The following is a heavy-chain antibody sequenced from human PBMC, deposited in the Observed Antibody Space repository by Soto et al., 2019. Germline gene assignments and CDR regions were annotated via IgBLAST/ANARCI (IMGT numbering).Heavy chain of an antibody. D-gene: IGHD3-16*01. J-gene: IGHJ3*02. V-gene: IGHV2-5*02. CDR2: IYWDDDK. CDR1: GFSLSTSGVG. Sequence: QITLKESGPTLVKPTQTLTLTCIFSGFSLSTSGVGVGWIRQPPGKALEWLAVIYWDDDKRYSPSLKSRVTSTRDTSKNRVVFTMTNMDPEDTGTFYCAHLTSWGEGAPFEIWGQGTKVTVSS. CDR3: AHLTSWGEGAPFEI.